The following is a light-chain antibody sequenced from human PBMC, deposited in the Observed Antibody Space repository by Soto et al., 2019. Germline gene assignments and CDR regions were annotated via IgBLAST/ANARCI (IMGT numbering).Light chain of an antibody. Sequence: EIQMTQSPSSKSASVGDRVTITCRSSQSISSYLNWYQQKPGKAAKLLIYAASSLQSGVPSRFSGSGSGTDFTLIISSLQPEDFATYYCQQSYSTSWTFGQGTKV. CDR2: AAS. CDR1: QSISSY. J-gene: IGKJ1*01. V-gene: IGKV1-39*01. CDR3: QQSYSTSWT.